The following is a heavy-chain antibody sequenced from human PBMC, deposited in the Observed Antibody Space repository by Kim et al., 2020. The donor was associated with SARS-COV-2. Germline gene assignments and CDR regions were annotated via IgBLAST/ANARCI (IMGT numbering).Heavy chain of an antibody. Sequence: GGSLRLSCAASGFTFTNYWMHWVRQAPGKGLVWVSLIRPDGSETGYSDSVRGRFTISRDIAKNMLYLQMNSLTAEDTAVYYCTRDARLTIVSPGAFDIWGRGTMVTVSS. J-gene: IGHJ3*02. D-gene: IGHD3-10*01. V-gene: IGHV3-74*01. CDR1: GFTFTNYW. CDR2: IRPDGSET. CDR3: TRDARLTIVSPGAFDI.